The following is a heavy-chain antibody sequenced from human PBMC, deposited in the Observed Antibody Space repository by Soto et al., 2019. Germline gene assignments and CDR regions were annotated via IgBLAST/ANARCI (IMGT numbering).Heavy chain of an antibody. CDR1: GFSFSSYA. CDR2: ISGSGGST. CDR3: ARTRWYDYYYYGMDV. D-gene: IGHD2-15*01. V-gene: IGHV3-23*01. J-gene: IGHJ6*02. Sequence: EVQLLESGGGLVQPGGSLRLSCAASGFSFSSYAMSWVRQAPGKGLEWVSAISGSGGSTYYADSVKGRFTISRDNSKNTLYLQMNSLRAEDTASYYCARTRWYDYYYYGMDVWGQGTTVTVSS.